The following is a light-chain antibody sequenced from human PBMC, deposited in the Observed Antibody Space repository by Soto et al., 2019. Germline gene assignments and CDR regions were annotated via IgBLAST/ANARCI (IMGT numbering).Light chain of an antibody. Sequence: QSVLPQPASVSGSPGQSITISCTGTSSDVGRYNYVPWYQQYPGRAPKLIIFDVTNRPSGVSPRFSGSKSGNTASLTISGLQAADEADYYCNSYTGTSARYAFGTGTKVTVL. CDR1: SSDVGRYNY. V-gene: IGLV2-14*03. J-gene: IGLJ1*01. CDR3: NSYTGTSARYA. CDR2: DVT.